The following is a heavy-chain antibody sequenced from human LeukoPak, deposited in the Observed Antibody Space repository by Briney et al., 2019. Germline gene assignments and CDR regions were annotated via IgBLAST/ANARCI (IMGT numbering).Heavy chain of an antibody. J-gene: IGHJ5*02. CDR3: ARAGNQLLSNWFDP. Sequence: SQTLSLTCAVSGGSISSGGYSWSWIRQPPGKGLEWIGYIYHSGSTYYNPSLKSRVTISVDRSKNQFSLKLSSVTAADTAGYYCARAGNQLLSNWFDPWGQGTLVTVSS. V-gene: IGHV4-30-2*01. CDR1: GGSISSGGYS. CDR2: IYHSGST. D-gene: IGHD2-2*01.